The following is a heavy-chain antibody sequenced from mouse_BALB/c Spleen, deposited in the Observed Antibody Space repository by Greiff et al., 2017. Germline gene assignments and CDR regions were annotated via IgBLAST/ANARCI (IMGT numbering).Heavy chain of an antibody. D-gene: IGHD2-1*01. V-gene: IGHV1-69*01. Sequence: QVQLQQPGAELVMPGASVKMSCKASGHTFTDYWMHWVKQRPGQGLEWIGAIDTSDSHTSYNQKFKGKATLIVDESSSTAYMQLSSLTSEDSAVYYCARSVAGNYFFDYWGQGTTLTVSS. J-gene: IGHJ2*01. CDR1: GHTFTDYW. CDR2: IDTSDSHT. CDR3: ARSVAGNYFFDY.